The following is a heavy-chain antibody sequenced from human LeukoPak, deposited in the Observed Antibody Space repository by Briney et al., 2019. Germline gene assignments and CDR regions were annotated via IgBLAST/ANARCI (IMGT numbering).Heavy chain of an antibody. D-gene: IGHD6-13*01. Sequence: PGGSLRLSCAASGFTFNTFWMSWVRQTPGKGLEWVANIKEDGTKKYYADSVKGRFTISRDNAENSLYLQMNSLRAEDTAVYYCARDAAGYDPWGQGTLVTVSS. V-gene: IGHV3-7*01. J-gene: IGHJ5*02. CDR2: IKEDGTKK. CDR1: GFTFNTFW. CDR3: ARDAAGYDP.